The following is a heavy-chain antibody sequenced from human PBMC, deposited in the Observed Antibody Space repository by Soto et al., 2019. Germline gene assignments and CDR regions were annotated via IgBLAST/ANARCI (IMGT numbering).Heavy chain of an antibody. CDR3: ARVRGPYCGGECYPPTPNWFDP. D-gene: IGHD2-21*01. CDR2: IYHSGST. Sequence: PSETLSLSCTVSGGSISSGGYYWSWIRQPPGKGLEWIGYIYHSGSTYYNPSLKSRVTISVDRSKNQFSLKLSSVTAADTAVYYCARVRGPYCGGECYPPTPNWFDPWGQGTLVTVSS. CDR1: GGSISSGGYY. V-gene: IGHV4-30-2*01. J-gene: IGHJ5*02.